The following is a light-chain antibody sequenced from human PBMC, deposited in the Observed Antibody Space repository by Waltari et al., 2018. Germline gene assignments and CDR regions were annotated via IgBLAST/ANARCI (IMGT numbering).Light chain of an antibody. CDR2: ENS. CDR1: SSNIGNNY. V-gene: IGLV1-51*02. J-gene: IGLJ7*01. Sequence: QSVLTQPPSVSAAPGQRVTISCSGGSSNIGNNYVSWYRQFTGTAPKLLIYENSERPSGIPRRFSGSKSGTSATLDITGLQAGDEADYYCGTWDSSLSGAVFGGGTHLTVL. CDR3: GTWDSSLSGAV.